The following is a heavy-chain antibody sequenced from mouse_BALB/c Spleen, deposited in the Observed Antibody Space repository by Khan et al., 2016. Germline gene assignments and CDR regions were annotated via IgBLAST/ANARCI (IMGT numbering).Heavy chain of an antibody. D-gene: IGHD1-1*01. Sequence: EVQLVESGGGLVQSGGSLKLSCAASGFDFSGYWMSWVRQAPGKGLEWIGEINPDTSTINYTPSLKDKFIISRDNAKNTLYLQMSKVRSEDTALTYCARNNYGTSPYYFDYWGQGTTLTVSS. V-gene: IGHV4-1*02. CDR1: GFDFSGYW. CDR2: INPDTSTI. CDR3: ARNNYGTSPYYFDY. J-gene: IGHJ2*01.